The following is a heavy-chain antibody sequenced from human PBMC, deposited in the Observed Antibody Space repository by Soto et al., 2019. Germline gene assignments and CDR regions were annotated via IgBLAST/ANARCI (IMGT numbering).Heavy chain of an antibody. CDR2: IYYSGST. J-gene: IGHJ6*02. D-gene: IGHD3-10*01. CDR1: GGSISSGDYY. Sequence: KPSETLSLTCTVSGGSISSGDYYWSWIRQPPGKGLEWIGYIYYSGSTYYNPSLKSRVTISVDTSKNQFSLKLSSVTAADTAVYYCARVGVRYYYGMDVWGQGTTVTVSS. CDR3: ARVGVRYYYGMDV. V-gene: IGHV4-30-4*01.